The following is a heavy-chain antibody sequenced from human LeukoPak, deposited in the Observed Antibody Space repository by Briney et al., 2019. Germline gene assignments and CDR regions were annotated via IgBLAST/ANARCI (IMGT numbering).Heavy chain of an antibody. CDR1: GFTFSSYA. Sequence: GGSLRLSCAASGFTFSSYAMHWVRQAPGKGLEWVAVISHDGSNKYYADSVKGRFTISRDNSKNTLYLQMNSLRAEDTAVYYCAREYCSGGSCYPEHYFDYWGQGTLVTVSS. CDR3: AREYCSGGSCYPEHYFDY. CDR2: ISHDGSNK. D-gene: IGHD2-15*01. J-gene: IGHJ4*02. V-gene: IGHV3-30*04.